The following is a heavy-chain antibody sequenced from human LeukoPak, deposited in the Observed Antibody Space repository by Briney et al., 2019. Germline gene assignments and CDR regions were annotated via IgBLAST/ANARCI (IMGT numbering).Heavy chain of an antibody. Sequence: KPSDTLSLTCAVSGYSISSSNWWGWIRQPPGKGLEWIGYIYYSGSTYYNPSLKSRVTMSVDTSKNQFSLKLSSVTAADTAVYYCARGDTAMVTGYFGLWGRGTLVTVSS. CDR3: ARGDTAMVTGYFGL. D-gene: IGHD5-18*01. V-gene: IGHV4-28*03. CDR1: GYSISSSNW. J-gene: IGHJ2*01. CDR2: IYYSGST.